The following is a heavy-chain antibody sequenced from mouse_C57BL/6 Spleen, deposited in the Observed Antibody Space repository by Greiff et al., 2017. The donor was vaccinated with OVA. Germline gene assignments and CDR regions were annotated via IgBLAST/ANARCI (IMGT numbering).Heavy chain of an antibody. Sequence: EVKVEESGGGLVKPGGSLKLSCAASGFPFSDYGMHWVRQAPEKGLEWVAYISSGSSTIYYADTVKGRFTISRDNAKNTLFLQMTSLRSEDTAMYYCAREDYYGSSYFDYWGQGTTLTVSS. D-gene: IGHD1-1*01. V-gene: IGHV5-17*01. CDR1: GFPFSDYG. J-gene: IGHJ2*01. CDR2: ISSGSSTI. CDR3: AREDYYGSSYFDY.